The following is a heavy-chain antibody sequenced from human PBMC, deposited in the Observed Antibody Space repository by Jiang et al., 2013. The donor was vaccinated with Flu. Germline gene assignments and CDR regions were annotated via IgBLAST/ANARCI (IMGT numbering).Heavy chain of an antibody. V-gene: IGHV3-30-3*01. CDR2: ISYDGSNK. D-gene: IGHD3-10*01. CDR1: GFTFSSYA. J-gene: IGHJ4*02. Sequence: RLSCAASGFTFSSYAMHWVRQAPGKGLEWVAVISYDGSNKYYADSVKGRFTISRDNSKNTLYLQMNSLRAEDTAVYYCARDRGDPIVGLHYYGSGSYVDYWGQGTLVTVSS. CDR3: ARDRGDPIVGLHYYGSGSYVDY.